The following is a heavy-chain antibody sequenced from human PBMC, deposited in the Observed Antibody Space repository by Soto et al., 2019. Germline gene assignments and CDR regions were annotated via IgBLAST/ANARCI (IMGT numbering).Heavy chain of an antibody. CDR1: GFTFSSYA. Sequence: QVQLVESGGGVVQPGRSLRLSCAASGFTFSSYAMHWVRQAPGKGLEWVAVISYDGSNKYYADSVKGRFTISRDNSKNTLDLQMNSLRAEDTAVYYCARETYYDFWSGPYYGMDVWCQWTTVTVSS. CDR2: ISYDGSNK. J-gene: IGHJ6*02. CDR3: ARETYYDFWSGPYYGMDV. V-gene: IGHV3-30-3*01. D-gene: IGHD3-3*01.